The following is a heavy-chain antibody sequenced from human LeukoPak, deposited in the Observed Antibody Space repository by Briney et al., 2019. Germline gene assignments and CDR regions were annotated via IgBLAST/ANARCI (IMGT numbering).Heavy chain of an antibody. CDR3: ATVAGGTYHFDL. CDR2: IYDGGTT. J-gene: IGHJ4*02. V-gene: IGHV3-53*01. CDR1: GFTVNSHY. Sequence: PGGSLRLSCAASGFTVNSHYMSWARQAPGKGLEWVPIIYDGGTTSYEDSVKGRFTISRDNSNNILYLQMSSLRAEDTAVYYCATVAGGTYHFDLWGQGALVTVSS. D-gene: IGHD1-26*01.